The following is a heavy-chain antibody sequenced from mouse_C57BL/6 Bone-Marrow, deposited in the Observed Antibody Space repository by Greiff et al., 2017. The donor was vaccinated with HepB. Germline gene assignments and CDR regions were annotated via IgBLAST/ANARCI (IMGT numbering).Heavy chain of an antibody. CDR2: IYPGSGST. CDR3: AKGDGSSSYDFDD. V-gene: IGHV1-55*01. D-gene: IGHD1-1*01. J-gene: IGHJ2*01. Sequence: VQLQQPGAELVKPGASVKMSCTASGYTFTSYWITWVKQRPGQGLEWIGDIYPGSGSTNYNEKFKSKATLTVDTSSNTAYMQPSSLTSEDSADYDGAKGDGSSSYDFDDWGQGTTLTVAS. CDR1: GYTFTSYW.